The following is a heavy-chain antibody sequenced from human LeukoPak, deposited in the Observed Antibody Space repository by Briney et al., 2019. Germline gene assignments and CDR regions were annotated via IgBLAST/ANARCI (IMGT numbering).Heavy chain of an antibody. J-gene: IGHJ4*02. CDR2: INSDGSST. Sequence: TGGSLRLSCAASGFTFSSYWMHWVRQAPGKGLVWVSRINSDGSSTNYADSVKGRFTISRDNAKNTLYLQMNSLRAEDTAVYYCAREGWGFSYGYWGQGALVTVSS. D-gene: IGHD5-18*01. V-gene: IGHV3-74*01. CDR3: AREGWGFSYGY. CDR1: GFTFSSYW.